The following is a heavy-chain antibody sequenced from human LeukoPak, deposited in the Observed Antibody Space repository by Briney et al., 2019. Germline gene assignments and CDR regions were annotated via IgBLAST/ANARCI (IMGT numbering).Heavy chain of an antibody. V-gene: IGHV1-8*01. D-gene: IGHD3-9*01. J-gene: IGHJ6*03. CDR1: GYTFTSYD. CDR3: ARPYMARATGTYYYYYYYMDV. Sequence: GASVKVSCKASGYTFTSYDINWVRQATGQGLEWMGWMNPNSGNTGYAQKFQGRVTMTRNTSISTAYMELSSLRSEDTAVYYCARPYMARATGTYYYYYYYMDVWGKGTTVTVSS. CDR2: MNPNSGNT.